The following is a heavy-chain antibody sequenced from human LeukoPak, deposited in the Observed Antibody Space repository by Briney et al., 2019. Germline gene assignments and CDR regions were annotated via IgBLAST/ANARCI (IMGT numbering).Heavy chain of an antibody. J-gene: IGHJ6*04. CDR2: IWYDGSNK. V-gene: IGHV3-33*01. Sequence: PGGSLRLSCAASGFTFSSYGMHWVRQAPGKGLEWVAVIWYDGSNKYYADSVKGRFTISRDNSKNTLYLQMNSLRAEDTAVYYSASLVAAAGRGYYHYGMDVWGKGTTVTVSS. D-gene: IGHD6-13*01. CDR3: ASLVAAAGRGYYHYGMDV. CDR1: GFTFSSYG.